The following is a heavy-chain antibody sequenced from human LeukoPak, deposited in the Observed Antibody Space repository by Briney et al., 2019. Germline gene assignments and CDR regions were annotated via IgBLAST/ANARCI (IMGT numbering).Heavy chain of an antibody. CDR1: GNSFSNYF. V-gene: IGHV5-51*01. CDR2: IYPGGSDT. J-gene: IGHJ5*02. Sequence: GESLKISCKGSGNSFSNYFIAWVRQMPGKGLEWMGIIYPGGSDTRYSPSFQGQVTISADKSINTVYLQWGSLEASDTAMYYCARRNILGSTKAPLDLWGQGTLVTVSS. CDR3: ARRNILGSTKAPLDL. D-gene: IGHD1-26*01.